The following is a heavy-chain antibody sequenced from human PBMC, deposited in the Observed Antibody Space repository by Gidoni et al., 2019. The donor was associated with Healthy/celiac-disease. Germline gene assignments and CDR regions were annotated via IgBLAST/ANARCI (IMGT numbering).Heavy chain of an antibody. D-gene: IGHD1-26*01. CDR1: GFTFSSYS. J-gene: IGHJ3*02. Sequence: EVQLVESGGGLVKPGGSLRLSCAASGFTFSSYSMNWVRQAPGKGLEWVSSISSSSSYIYYADSVKGRFTISRDNAKNSLYLQMNSLRAEDTAVYYCAREIVGASPADDAFDIWGQGTMVTVSS. CDR2: ISSSSSYI. CDR3: AREIVGASPADDAFDI. V-gene: IGHV3-21*01.